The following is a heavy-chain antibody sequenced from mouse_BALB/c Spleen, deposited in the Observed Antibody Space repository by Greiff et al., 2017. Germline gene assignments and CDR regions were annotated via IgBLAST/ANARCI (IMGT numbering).Heavy chain of an antibody. Sequence: DVMLVESGGGLVQPGGSLRLSCATSGFTFTDYYMSWVRQPPGKALEWLGFIRNKANGYTTEYSASVKGRFTISRDNSQSILYLQMNTLRAEDSAAYYCASYGYVWYFDVWGAGTTVTVSS. CDR2: IRNKANGYTT. D-gene: IGHD1-2*01. CDR1: GFTFTDYY. CDR3: ASYGYVWYFDV. J-gene: IGHJ1*01. V-gene: IGHV7-3*02.